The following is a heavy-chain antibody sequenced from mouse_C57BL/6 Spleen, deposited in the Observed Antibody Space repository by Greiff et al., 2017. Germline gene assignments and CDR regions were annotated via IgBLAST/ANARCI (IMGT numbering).Heavy chain of an antibody. D-gene: IGHD1-1*01. CDR2: ISSGGSYT. J-gene: IGHJ2*01. CDR3: ARRGIITTVVAFDY. CDR1: GFTFSSYG. V-gene: IGHV5-6*02. Sequence: EVMLVESGGDLVKPGGSLKLSCAASGFTFSSYGMSWVRQTPDKRLEWVATISSGGSYTYYPDSVKGRFTISRDNAKNTLYLQMSSLKSEDTAMYYCARRGIITTVVAFDYWGQGTTLTVSS.